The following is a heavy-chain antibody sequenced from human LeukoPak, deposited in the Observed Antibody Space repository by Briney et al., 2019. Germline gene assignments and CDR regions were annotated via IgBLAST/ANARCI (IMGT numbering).Heavy chain of an antibody. J-gene: IGHJ4*02. CDR1: GGSFSGYY. CDR2: INHSGST. D-gene: IGHD1-1*01. V-gene: IGHV4-34*01. CDR3: ARGRRDNWNDAYLDY. Sequence: SETLSLTCAVYGGSFSGYYWSWIRQPPGKGLEWIGEINHSGSTNYNPSLKSRVTISVDTSKNQFSLKLSSVTAADTAVYYCARGRRDNWNDAYLDYWGQGTLVTVSS.